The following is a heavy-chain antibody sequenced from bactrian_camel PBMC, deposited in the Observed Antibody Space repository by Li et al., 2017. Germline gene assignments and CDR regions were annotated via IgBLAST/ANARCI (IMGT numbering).Heavy chain of an antibody. D-gene: IGHD3*01. CDR1: GYTYSSYC. Sequence: HVQLVESGGGSVQAGGSPRLSCAASGYTYSSYCMGWFRQAPGKEREAVAGSYVGGTSYADSVKGRFTISQDGTKNTVYLQMNSLKSEDTAMYYCAARGGKCYSEGDARSSAIFSFWGHGTQVTVS. V-gene: IGHV3S9*01. CDR3: AARGGKCYSEGDARSSAIFSF. J-gene: IGHJ6*01. CDR2: SYVGGT.